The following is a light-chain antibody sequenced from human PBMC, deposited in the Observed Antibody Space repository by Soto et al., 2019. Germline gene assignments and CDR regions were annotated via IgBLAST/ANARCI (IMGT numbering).Light chain of an antibody. Sequence: EIVLTQSPGTLSLSLGERASLSCRASQSVSNSKLAWFQQRPGQAPRLLIYGASTRATGIPDRFSGSGSGTDFTLTISRLEPEDCAVYFCQQYAGSVWTFGQGTKVEIK. J-gene: IGKJ1*01. CDR2: GAS. V-gene: IGKV3-20*01. CDR3: QQYAGSVWT. CDR1: QSVSNSK.